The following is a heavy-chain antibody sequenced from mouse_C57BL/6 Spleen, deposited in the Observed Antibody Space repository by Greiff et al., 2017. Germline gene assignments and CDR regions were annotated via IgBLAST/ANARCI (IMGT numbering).Heavy chain of an antibody. Sequence: VQLQQSGPELVKPGASVKISCKASGYTFTDYYMNWVKQSHGKSLEWIGDINPNNGGTSYNQKFKGKATLTVDKSSSTDYMELRSLTSEDSAVYYCARSSLGYYYAMDYWGQGTSVTVSS. CDR1: GYTFTDYY. D-gene: IGHD6-2*01. V-gene: IGHV1-26*01. CDR2: INPNNGGT. CDR3: ARSSLGYYYAMDY. J-gene: IGHJ4*01.